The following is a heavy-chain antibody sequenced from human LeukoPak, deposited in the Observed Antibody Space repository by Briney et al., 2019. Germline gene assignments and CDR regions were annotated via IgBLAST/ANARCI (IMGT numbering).Heavy chain of an antibody. J-gene: IGHJ4*02. CDR3: ARVRANWYEDY. CDR2: IWDDGSLT. Sequence: GGSLRLSCAASGFTFSSYWMSWVRQAPGKGLEWVAFIWDDGSLTYYADSVKDRFTISRDNSNNTLYLQMSSLRADDTAVYYCARVRANWYEDYWGQGTLVTVSS. V-gene: IGHV3-33*08. CDR1: GFTFSSYW. D-gene: IGHD6-13*01.